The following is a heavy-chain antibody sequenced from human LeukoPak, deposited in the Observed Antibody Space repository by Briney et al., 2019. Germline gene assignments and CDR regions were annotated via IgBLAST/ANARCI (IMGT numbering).Heavy chain of an antibody. CDR2: INQDGRDQ. V-gene: IGHV3-7*04. Sequence: GGSLRLSCAASGFTFSNYWMSWVRQAPGQGLEWVAKINQDGRDQHFVDSVKGRFTISRDNAKNLLFLQMDSLRAEDTAVYYCTGGALDYWGPGTLVTVSS. CDR3: TGGALDY. CDR1: GFTFSNYW. J-gene: IGHJ4*02.